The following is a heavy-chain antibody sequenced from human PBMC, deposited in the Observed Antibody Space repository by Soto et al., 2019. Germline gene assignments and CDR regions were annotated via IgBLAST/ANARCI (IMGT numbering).Heavy chain of an antibody. CDR1: VVSVSSRSHY. Sequence: PSETLSLTCTFSVVSVSSRSHYCSWIRQPPGKGLEWIGYVYFTGSTDYNPSLKSRVTVSLDTSKNKFSLKLNSVTAADTAVYYCAREGYDYAYFDFWGQGTLVTVSS. CDR2: VYFTGST. D-gene: IGHD5-18*01. CDR3: AREGYDYAYFDF. V-gene: IGHV4-61*01. J-gene: IGHJ4*02.